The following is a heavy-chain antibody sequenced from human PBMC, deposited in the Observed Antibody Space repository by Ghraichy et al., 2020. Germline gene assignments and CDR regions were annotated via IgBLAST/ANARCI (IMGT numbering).Heavy chain of an antibody. CDR3: ARDLNYGDYLGY. Sequence: GGSLRLSCAASGFTFSSYSMNWVRQAPGKGLEWVSSISSSSSYIYYADSVKGRFTISRDNAKNSLYLQMNSLRAEDTAVYYCARDLNYGDYLGYWGQGTLVTVSS. CDR1: GFTFSSYS. V-gene: IGHV3-21*01. D-gene: IGHD4-17*01. CDR2: ISSSSSYI. J-gene: IGHJ4*02.